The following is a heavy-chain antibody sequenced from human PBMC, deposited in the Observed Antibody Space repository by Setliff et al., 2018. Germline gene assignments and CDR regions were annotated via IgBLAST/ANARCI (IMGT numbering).Heavy chain of an antibody. CDR1: GDPFNAYG. Sequence: SVKVSCKASGDPFNAYGVSWVRQAPGQGLEWMGAIIPVLGMTDYALKFQGRLTITADQSTTTVYMELSSLRFDDTALYYCARGPSPTVTPSRLIYFYHMDVWGTGTTVTVSS. CDR2: IIPVLGMT. V-gene: IGHV1-69*10. D-gene: IGHD4-17*01. CDR3: ARGPSPTVTPSRLIYFYHMDV. J-gene: IGHJ6*03.